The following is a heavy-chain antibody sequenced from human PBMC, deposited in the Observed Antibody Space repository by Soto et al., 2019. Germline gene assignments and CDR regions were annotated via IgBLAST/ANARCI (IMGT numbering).Heavy chain of an antibody. CDR3: ELRRGATSDY. CDR1: GFTFSSYA. D-gene: IGHD5-12*01. Sequence: GGSLRLSCAASGFTFSSYAMSWVRQAPGKGLEWVPAISGSGGSTYYADSVKGRFTISRDNSKNTLYLQMNSLRAEDTAVYYCELRRGATSDYWGQGTLVTVSS. J-gene: IGHJ4*02. V-gene: IGHV3-23*01. CDR2: ISGSGGST.